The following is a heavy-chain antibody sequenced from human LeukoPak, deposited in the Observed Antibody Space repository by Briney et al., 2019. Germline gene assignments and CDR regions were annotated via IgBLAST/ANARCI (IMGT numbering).Heavy chain of an antibody. V-gene: IGHV1-24*01. D-gene: IGHD6-13*01. CDR2: FDPEDGET. CDR3: ARDKGRVLYSSSLVAFDI. CDR1: GYTLTELS. Sequence: ASVKVSCKVSGYTLTELSMHWVRQAPGKGLEWMGGFDPEDGETIYAQKFQGRVTMTEDTSTDTAYMELSSLRSEDTAVYYCARDKGRVLYSSSLVAFDIWGQGTMVTVSS. J-gene: IGHJ3*02.